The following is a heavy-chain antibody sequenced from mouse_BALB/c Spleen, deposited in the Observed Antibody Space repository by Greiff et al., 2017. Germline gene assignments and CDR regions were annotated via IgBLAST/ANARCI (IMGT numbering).Heavy chain of an antibody. V-gene: IGHV3-2*02. CDR3: ARSGMITWFAY. CDR2: ISYSGST. CDR1: GYSITSDYA. J-gene: IGHJ3*01. Sequence: DVKLQESGPGLVKPSQSLSLTCTVTGYSITSDYAWNWIRQFPGNKLEWMGYISYSGSTSYNPSLKSRISITRDTSKNQFFLQLNSVTTEDTATYYCARSGMITWFAYWGQGTLVTVSA. D-gene: IGHD2-4*01.